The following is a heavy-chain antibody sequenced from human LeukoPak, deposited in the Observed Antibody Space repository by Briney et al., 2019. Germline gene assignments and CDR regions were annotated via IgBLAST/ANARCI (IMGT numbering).Heavy chain of an antibody. V-gene: IGHV3-30*02. Sequence: GGSLRLSCAASGFTFSSYGMHWVRQAPGKGLEWVAFIRYDGSNKYYADSVKGRFTISRDNSKNTLYLQMNSLRAEDTAVYYXXXDHXYGGNPYYFDYWGQGTLVTVSS. D-gene: IGHD4-23*01. CDR2: IRYDGSNK. CDR1: GFTFSSYG. CDR3: XXDHXYGGNPYYFDY. J-gene: IGHJ4*02.